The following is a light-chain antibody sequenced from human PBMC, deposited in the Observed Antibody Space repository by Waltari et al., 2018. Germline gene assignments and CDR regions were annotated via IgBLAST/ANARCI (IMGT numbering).Light chain of an antibody. CDR1: NSNVGSYNL. J-gene: IGLJ2*01. V-gene: IGLV2-23*03. CDR2: EGN. Sequence: QSALTQPASVSGSPGQSIPIPCTGFNSNVGSYNLVSWYQKHPGKAPKRLIYEGNRRPSGVSNRFSGSKSDNTASLTLSGLQAEDEADYYCGSNVGSSVFFGGGTKLTVL. CDR3: GSNVGSSVF.